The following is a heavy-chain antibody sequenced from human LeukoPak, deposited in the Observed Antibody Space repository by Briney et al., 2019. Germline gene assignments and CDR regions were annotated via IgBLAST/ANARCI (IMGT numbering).Heavy chain of an antibody. CDR2: ISSNGGST. CDR1: GFTFSSYA. V-gene: IGHV3-64*01. D-gene: IGHD3-10*01. CDR3: ARGEAKMYYYGSGTFDY. J-gene: IGHJ4*02. Sequence: GSLRLSCAASGFTFSSYAMHWVCQAPGKGLEYVSAISSNGGSTYYANSVKGRFTISRDNSKNTLYLQMGSLRAEDMAVYYCARGEAKMYYYGSGTFDYWGQGTVVTVS.